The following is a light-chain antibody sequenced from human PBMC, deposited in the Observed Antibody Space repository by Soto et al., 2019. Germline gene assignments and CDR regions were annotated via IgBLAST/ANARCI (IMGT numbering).Light chain of an antibody. J-gene: IGKJ4*01. CDR2: GTS. Sequence: DIQMTQSPSSVSASVGDRVTITCRARQGITTWLAWYQQKPGKAPKLLIYGTSRLHSGVPSRFSGSGSGTDFTLTISSLQPEDFATYYCQQGHSFPLTFGGGTKVEIK. CDR3: QQGHSFPLT. V-gene: IGKV1D-12*01. CDR1: QGITTW.